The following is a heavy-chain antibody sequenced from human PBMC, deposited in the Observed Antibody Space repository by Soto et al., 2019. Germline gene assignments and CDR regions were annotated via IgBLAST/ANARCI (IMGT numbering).Heavy chain of an antibody. CDR1: GYTFTSYD. CDR3: ARMGLCGCGLENYFDY. Sequence: ASVKVSCKASGYTFTSYDINWVRQATGQGLEWMGWMNPNSGNTGYAQKFQGRVTMTRNTSISTAYMELSGLRSEDTAVYYCARMGLCGCGLENYFDYWGQGTLVTVSS. J-gene: IGHJ4*02. CDR2: MNPNSGNT. D-gene: IGHD6-19*01. V-gene: IGHV1-8*01.